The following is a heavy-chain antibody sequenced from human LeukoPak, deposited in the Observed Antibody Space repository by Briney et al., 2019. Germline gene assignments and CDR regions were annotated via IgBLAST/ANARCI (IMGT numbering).Heavy chain of an antibody. J-gene: IGHJ5*02. D-gene: IGHD3-22*01. CDR1: GGSISSSSYY. V-gene: IGHV4-39*01. CDR2: IYYSGST. CDR3: ATQQPDYYDSSGLGFDP. Sequence: SETLSLTCTVSGGSISSSSYYWGWIRQPPGKGLEWIGSIYYSGSTYYNPSLKSLVTISVDTSKNQFSLKLSSVTAADTAVYYCATQQPDYYDSSGLGFDPWGQGTLVTVSS.